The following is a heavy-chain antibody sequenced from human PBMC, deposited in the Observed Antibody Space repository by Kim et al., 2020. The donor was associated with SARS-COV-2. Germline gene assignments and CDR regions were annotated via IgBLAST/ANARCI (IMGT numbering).Heavy chain of an antibody. CDR3: ARDGVYCSGGSCYFGGYGMDV. CDR1: GGTFCSYA. V-gene: IGHV1-69*04. CDR2: IIXILGIA. D-gene: IGHD2-15*01. J-gene: IGHJ6*02. Sequence: SVKVSCKASGGTFCSYAISWVRQAPGQGLEWMGRIIXILGIANYAQKFQGRVTITADKSTSTAYMELSSLRSEDTAGYYCARDGVYCSGGSCYFGGYGMDVWGQGTTVTVSS.